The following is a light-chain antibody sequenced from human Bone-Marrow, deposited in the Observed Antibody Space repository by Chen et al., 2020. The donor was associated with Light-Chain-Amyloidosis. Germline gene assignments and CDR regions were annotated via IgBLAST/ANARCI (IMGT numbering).Light chain of an antibody. Sequence: QSALTQPPSVSGSPGQSITISCTGTSSDVGGDNHVSWYQQHPDKAPKLMIYEVPKRPSGVPDRFSGSKSDNTASLTISGLQTEDEADYFCSSYTITNTLVFGSGTRVTVL. CDR2: EVP. V-gene: IGLV2-14*01. CDR3: SSYTITNTLV. CDR1: SSDVGGDNH. J-gene: IGLJ1*01.